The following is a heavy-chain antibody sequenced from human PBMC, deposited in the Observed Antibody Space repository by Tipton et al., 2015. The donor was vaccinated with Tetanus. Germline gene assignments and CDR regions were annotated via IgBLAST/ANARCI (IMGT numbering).Heavy chain of an antibody. J-gene: IGHJ4*02. Sequence: TLSLTCAVYGGSFSGYYWGWIRQPPGKGLEWIGSIYYSGSTNYNPSLKSRVTISVDTSKNQFSLKLSSVTAADTAVYYCAGGIVGATVPYWGQGTLVTVSS. CDR1: GGSFSGYY. CDR2: IYYSGST. CDR3: AGGIVGATVPY. D-gene: IGHD1-26*01. V-gene: IGHV4-59*01.